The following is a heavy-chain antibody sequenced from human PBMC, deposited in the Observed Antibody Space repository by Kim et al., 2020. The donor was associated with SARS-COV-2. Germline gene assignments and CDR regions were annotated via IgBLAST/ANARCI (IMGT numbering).Heavy chain of an antibody. Sequence: SETLSLTCVVSGGSIRSSNWWNWVRQAPGKGLEWLGEIHHAGSTNYNPSLRSRVTMSVDMSNNRFSLSLSSVTAADTAFYYCARGDTQTHQGLLFWGPGALVTVSS. CDR1: GGSIRSSNW. D-gene: IGHD5-18*01. J-gene: IGHJ4*02. V-gene: IGHV4-4*02. CDR3: ARGDTQTHQGLLF. CDR2: IHHAGST.